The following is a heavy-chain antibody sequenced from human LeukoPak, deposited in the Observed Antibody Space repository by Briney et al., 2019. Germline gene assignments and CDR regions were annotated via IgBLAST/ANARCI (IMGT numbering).Heavy chain of an antibody. CDR1: GFTFSSYA. CDR3: AKDGIAAADTGYFDY. J-gene: IGHJ4*02. D-gene: IGHD6-13*01. Sequence: GGSLRLSCAASGFTFSSYAMSWVRQAPGKGLEWVSGISDSGGSTYYADSVKGRFTISRDNSKSTLYLQINSLRVEDTAIHYCAKDGIAAADTGYFDYWGQGTLVTVSS. V-gene: IGHV3-23*01. CDR2: ISDSGGST.